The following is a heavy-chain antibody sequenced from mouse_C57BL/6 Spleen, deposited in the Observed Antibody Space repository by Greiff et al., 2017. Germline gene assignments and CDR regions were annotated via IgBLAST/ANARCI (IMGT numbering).Heavy chain of an antibody. V-gene: IGHV1-69*01. CDR1: GYTFTSYW. CDR3: ARGGFMITTGVYFDD. Sequence: QVQLQQPGAELVMPGASVKLSCKASGYTFTSYWMHWVKQRPGQGLEWIGEIDPSDSYTNYNQKFKGKSTLTVDKSSSTAYMQLSSLTSEDSAVYYCARGGFMITTGVYFDDWGQGTTLTVSS. J-gene: IGHJ2*01. CDR2: IDPSDSYT. D-gene: IGHD2-4*01.